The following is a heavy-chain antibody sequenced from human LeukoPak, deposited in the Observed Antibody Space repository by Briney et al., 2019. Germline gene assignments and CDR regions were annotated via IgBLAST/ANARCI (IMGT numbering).Heavy chain of an antibody. V-gene: IGHV3-30*18. CDR3: AKDLFGSQNFDY. Sequence: PGGSLRLSCAASGFTFSSYGMHWVRQAPGKGLEWVAVISYDGSNKYYADSVKGRFTISRDNSKNTLYLQMNSLRAEDTAVYYCAKDLFGSQNFDYWGQGTLVTVSS. CDR2: ISYDGSNK. CDR1: GFTFSSYG. D-gene: IGHD1-26*01. J-gene: IGHJ4*02.